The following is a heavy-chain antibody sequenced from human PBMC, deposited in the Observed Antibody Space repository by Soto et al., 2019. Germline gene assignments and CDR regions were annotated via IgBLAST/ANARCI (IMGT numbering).Heavy chain of an antibody. Sequence: SETLSLTCTVSVGSISSSSYYWGWIRQPPGKGLEWIGSIYYSGSTYYNPSLKSRVTISVDTSKNQFSLKLSSVTAADTAVYYCARLPPLNYYYYYGMDVWGQGTTVTVSS. V-gene: IGHV4-39*01. J-gene: IGHJ6*02. CDR2: IYYSGST. CDR1: VGSISSSSYY. CDR3: ARLPPLNYYYYYGMDV.